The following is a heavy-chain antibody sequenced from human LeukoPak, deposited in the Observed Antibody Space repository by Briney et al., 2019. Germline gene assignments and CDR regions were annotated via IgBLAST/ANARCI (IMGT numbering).Heavy chain of an antibody. CDR2: ICPGDSDT. Sequence: GESLKISCKGSGYSFTSYWIGWVRQMPGKGLEWMGIICPGDSDTRYSPSFQGQVTISADKSISTAYLQWSSLKASDTAMYYCARIMVYAYQKYYFDYWGQGTLVTVSS. J-gene: IGHJ4*02. V-gene: IGHV5-51*01. D-gene: IGHD2-8*01. CDR1: GYSFTSYW. CDR3: ARIMVYAYQKYYFDY.